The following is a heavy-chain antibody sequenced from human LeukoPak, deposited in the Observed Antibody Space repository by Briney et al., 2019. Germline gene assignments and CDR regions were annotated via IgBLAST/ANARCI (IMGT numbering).Heavy chain of an antibody. D-gene: IGHD4-17*01. CDR1: GFTFSNYA. J-gene: IGHJ3*01. CDR2: ITGRGGGT. V-gene: IGHV3-23*01. CDR3: AKDPNGEHIGAFDF. Sequence: GGSLRLSCAASGFTFSNYAVVWVRQAPGKGLEWVSAITGRGGGTDYADSVKGRFTISRDNSKNTLYLEMSSLRAEEPAVYYCAKDPNGEHIGAFDFWGQGTMVTVSS.